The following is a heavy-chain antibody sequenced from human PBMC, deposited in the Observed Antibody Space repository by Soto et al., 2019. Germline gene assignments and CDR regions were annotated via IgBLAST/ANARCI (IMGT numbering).Heavy chain of an antibody. Sequence: SETLSLTCTVSGGSVSSGSYYWSWIRQHPGRGLEWIGYIYYTGNTYYNPSLKSRVTISVDRSKNHFFLNLTSVTAADTTVYYCATYRKFFQIWGQGTKVTVSS. J-gene: IGHJ3*02. V-gene: IGHV4-31*09. CDR2: IYYTGNT. CDR3: ATYRKFFQI. CDR1: GGSVSSGSYY.